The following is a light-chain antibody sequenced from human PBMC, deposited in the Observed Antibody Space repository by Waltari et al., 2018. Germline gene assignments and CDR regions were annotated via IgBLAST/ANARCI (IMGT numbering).Light chain of an antibody. J-gene: IGKJ1*01. V-gene: IGKV3-20*01. CDR2: DAS. Sequence: EIVLTQSPDTLSLSPGERGTLSCRASQSVGRSLTWYQQKPGQAPRLLIYDASRRAPGIPDRVSGSVSGTDFSLTISRLEPEDFAVYYCQNYVRLPATFGQGTKVEIK. CDR3: QNYVRLPAT. CDR1: QSVGRS.